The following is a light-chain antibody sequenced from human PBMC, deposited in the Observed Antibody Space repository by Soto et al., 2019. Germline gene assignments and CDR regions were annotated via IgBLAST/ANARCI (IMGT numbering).Light chain of an antibody. Sequence: QSVLTQPPSASGSPGQSVAISCTGTASDIGGYNFVSWYQQHPGKAPKLLIYDVNKRPSGVPDRFSGSKSGNTASLTVSGLHADDEADYYCSAHGGTNPYVFGTGTKVTVL. V-gene: IGLV2-8*01. CDR1: ASDIGGYNF. CDR2: DVN. J-gene: IGLJ1*01. CDR3: SAHGGTNPYV.